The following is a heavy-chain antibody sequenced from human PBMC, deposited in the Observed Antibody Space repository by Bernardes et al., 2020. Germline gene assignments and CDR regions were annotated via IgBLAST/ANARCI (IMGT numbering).Heavy chain of an antibody. CDR3: ARKSDHNGFNI. Sequence: GESLKISCDGSGYSFTNKWVAWVRQIPGKDLEWVGIIHPGDFDTRYSPSFQGQVTISVDKSINTAYLQWNSLKASDTAVYFCARKSDHNGFNIWGQGTMVTVSP. CDR2: IHPGDFDT. V-gene: IGHV5-51*01. J-gene: IGHJ3*02. CDR1: GYSFTNKW.